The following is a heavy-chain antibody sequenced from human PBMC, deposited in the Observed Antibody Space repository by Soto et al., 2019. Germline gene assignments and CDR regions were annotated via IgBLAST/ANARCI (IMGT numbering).Heavy chain of an antibody. D-gene: IGHD6-19*01. V-gene: IGHV4-59*01. CDR2: IYYSGST. CDR3: ARDPGSSGWYYFDY. J-gene: IGHJ4*02. CDR1: GGSISSYY. Sequence: WETLSLTCTVSGGSISSYYWSWIRQPPGKGLEWIGYIYYSGSTNYNPSLKSRVTISVDTSKNQFSLKLSSVTAADTAVYYCARDPGSSGWYYFDYWGQGTLVTVSS.